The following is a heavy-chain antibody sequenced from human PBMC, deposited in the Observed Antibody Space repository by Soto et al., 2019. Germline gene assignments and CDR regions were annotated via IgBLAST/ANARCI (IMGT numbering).Heavy chain of an antibody. V-gene: IGHV1-69*06. D-gene: IGHD5-12*01. CDR3: XXXXXXXPSTIPNWFDP. J-gene: IGHJ5*02. CDR1: GGTFSSYA. CDR2: IIPIFGTA. Sequence: QVQLVQSGAEVKKPGSSVKVSCKASGGTFSSYAISWVRQAPGQGLEWMGGIIPIFGTANYAQKFQGRVTITXDKSTSTAYMELSSLRXEXTAXXXXXXXXXXXPSTIPNWFDPW.